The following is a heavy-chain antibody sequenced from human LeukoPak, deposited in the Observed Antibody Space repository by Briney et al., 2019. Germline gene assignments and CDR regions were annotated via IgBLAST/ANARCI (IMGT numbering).Heavy chain of an antibody. D-gene: IGHD3-3*01. CDR2: MSYDGSNK. CDR3: ARHTPLTIFGVAPFDY. Sequence: GGSLRLSCVASGFTFISYGMHWFRQAPGKGRNWWAVMSYDGSNKYYADSVKGRFTISRDNSRNTLYLQVNSLRAEDTAVYYCARHTPLTIFGVAPFDYWGQGTLVTVSS. CDR1: GFTFISYG. J-gene: IGHJ4*02. V-gene: IGHV3-30*03.